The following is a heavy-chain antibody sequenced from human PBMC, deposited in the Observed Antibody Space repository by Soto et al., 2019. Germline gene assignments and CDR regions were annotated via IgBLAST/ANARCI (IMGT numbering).Heavy chain of an antibody. D-gene: IGHD4-17*01. Sequence: PSETLSLTCTVSGVSFSSGDYYWSWIRQPPGKGLEWIGYIYYSDNTYSNPSLKSRVTISVDTSKNQFSLKLSSVTAADTAVYYCASTPRAGDYGGNSPFDYWGQGTLVTVSS. CDR3: ASTPRAGDYGGNSPFDY. CDR1: GVSFSSGDYY. V-gene: IGHV4-30-4*01. J-gene: IGHJ4*02. CDR2: IYYSDNT.